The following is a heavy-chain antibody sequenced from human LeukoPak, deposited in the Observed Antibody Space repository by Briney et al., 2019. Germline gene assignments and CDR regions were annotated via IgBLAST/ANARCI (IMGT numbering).Heavy chain of an antibody. D-gene: IGHD4-23*01. V-gene: IGHV3-30*02. J-gene: IGHJ4*02. Sequence: GGSLRLSCAASAFTFSSYGMHWVRQAPGKGLEWVTFIRYDGSNKYYADSVKGRFIISRDNSKNTLYLQMNSLRAEDTAVYSCARADYGGNSDLDYWGQGTLVTVSS. CDR1: AFTFSSYG. CDR3: ARADYGGNSDLDY. CDR2: IRYDGSNK.